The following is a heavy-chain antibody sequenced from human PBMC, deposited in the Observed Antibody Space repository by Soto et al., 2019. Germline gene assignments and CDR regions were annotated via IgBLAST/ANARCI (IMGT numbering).Heavy chain of an antibody. CDR2: TSYVVSDK. Sequence: QVQLVESVGGVVQPGTSLRVSCVGSGFTFMSYVIHWVRQAPGKGLAWVALTSYVVSDKYYGDSGRGRFTISRDNSRHTVDLQMDSLRLELTAVYYCARRRTTGGLDVWGAGTLVCVSS. D-gene: IGHD3-16*01. V-gene: IGHV3-30*03. CDR3: ARRRTTGGLDV. CDR1: GFTFMSYV. J-gene: IGHJ1*01.